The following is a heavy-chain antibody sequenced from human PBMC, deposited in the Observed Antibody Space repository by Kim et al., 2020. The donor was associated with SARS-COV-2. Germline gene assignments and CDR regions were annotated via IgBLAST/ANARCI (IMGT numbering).Heavy chain of an antibody. Sequence: SETLSLTCTVSGGSISSGSYYWSWIRQPAGKGLEWIGRIYTSGSTNYNPSLKSRVTISVDTSKNQFSLKLSSVTAADTAVYYCAREFFLWTYDAFDIWGQGTMVTVSS. V-gene: IGHV4-61*02. CDR3: AREFFLWTYDAFDI. CDR2: IYTSGST. CDR1: GGSISSGSYY. D-gene: IGHD2-21*01. J-gene: IGHJ3*02.